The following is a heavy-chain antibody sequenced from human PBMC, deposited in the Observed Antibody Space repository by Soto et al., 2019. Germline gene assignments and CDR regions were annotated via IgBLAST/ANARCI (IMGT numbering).Heavy chain of an antibody. J-gene: IGHJ2*01. CDR2: ISSSSSTI. Sequence: EVQLVESGGGLVQPGGSLRLSCAASGFTFSSYSMNWVRQAPGKGLEWVSYISSSSSTIYYADSVKGRFTISRDNAKNSLYLHMNSLRAEDTAVYYCAREAATNWYFDLWGRGTLVTVSS. CDR1: GFTFSSYS. V-gene: IGHV3-48*01. CDR3: AREAATNWYFDL. D-gene: IGHD2-15*01.